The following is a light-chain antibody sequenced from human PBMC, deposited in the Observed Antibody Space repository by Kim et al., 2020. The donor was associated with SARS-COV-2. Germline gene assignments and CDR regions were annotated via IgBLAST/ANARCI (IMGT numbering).Light chain of an antibody. V-gene: IGLV2-14*01. CDR3: STYTGSRPLNYV. J-gene: IGLJ1*01. Sequence: QSALTQPASVSGSPGQSITIPCTGTSSDVGGYKYVSWYRQYPGKAPKLIIYDVSNRPSGVSNRFSGSKSGNTASLTISGLQAEDEADYYCSTYTGSRPLNYVFGTGTRSP. CDR2: DVS. CDR1: SSDVGGYKY.